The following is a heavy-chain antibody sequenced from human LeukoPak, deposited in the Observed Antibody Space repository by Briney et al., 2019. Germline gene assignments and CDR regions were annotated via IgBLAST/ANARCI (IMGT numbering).Heavy chain of an antibody. CDR3: ARYGLAYTYDF. Sequence: SETLFLTCSVSGGSISGYYWSWIRQPPGKGLEWIGYIYYSGSTNYNPSLKSRVTTSVDTSKNQFSLKLSSVTAADTAVYYCARYGLAYTYDFWGQGSLVTVSS. J-gene: IGHJ4*02. CDR1: GGSISGYY. D-gene: IGHD3-16*01. CDR2: IYYSGST. V-gene: IGHV4-59*01.